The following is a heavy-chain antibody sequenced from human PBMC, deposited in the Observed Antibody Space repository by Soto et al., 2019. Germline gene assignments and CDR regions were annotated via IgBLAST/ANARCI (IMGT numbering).Heavy chain of an antibody. CDR2: IYRSGTT. Sequence: QVQLQESGPGLVKPSGTLSLTCAVSGGSISSENWWSWVRQPPGKGLEWIGEIYRSGTTNYNPSLKNRVTISVVKSKDQFSLELNSVTAADSAVYYCARGGSWLFDYWGQVALVTVSS. D-gene: IGHD6-13*01. CDR3: ARGGSWLFDY. J-gene: IGHJ4*02. V-gene: IGHV4-4*02. CDR1: GGSISSENW.